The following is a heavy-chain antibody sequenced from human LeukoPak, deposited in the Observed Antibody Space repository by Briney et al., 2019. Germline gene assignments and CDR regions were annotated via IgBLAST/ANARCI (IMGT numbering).Heavy chain of an antibody. V-gene: IGHV4-39*01. J-gene: IGHJ4*02. CDR2: IYYSGST. CDR3: LTEEGDY. Sequence: PSETLSLTCTVSGGSISSSSYYWGWIRQPPGKGLEWIGSIYYSGSTYYNPSLKSRVTISVDTSKNQFSLKLSSVTAADAAVYYCLTEEGDYWGQGTLVTVSS. CDR1: GGSISSSSYY.